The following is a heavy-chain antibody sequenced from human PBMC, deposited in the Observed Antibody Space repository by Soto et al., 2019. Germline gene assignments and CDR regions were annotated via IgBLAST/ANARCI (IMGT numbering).Heavy chain of an antibody. CDR3: ARYGKVTTYFDH. Sequence: ITLKESGPTLVKPTKTRTLTCTFSGLSLTTSGVGVDWIRQPPGKALEWLALIYWDDDRRYSPSLKSRLTHTKDASQYPVVLTMTNLDPVDTATYYCARYGKVTTYFDHCGQGILVTVSS. V-gene: IGHV2-5*02. CDR1: GLSLTTSGVG. CDR2: IYWDDDR. D-gene: IGHD4-17*01. J-gene: IGHJ4*02.